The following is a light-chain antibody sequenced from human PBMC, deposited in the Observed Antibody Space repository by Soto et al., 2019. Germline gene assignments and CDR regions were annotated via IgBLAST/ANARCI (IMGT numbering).Light chain of an antibody. CDR1: QSINNY. V-gene: IGKV3-11*01. CDR3: QQRSSSPLT. CDR2: DAS. J-gene: IGKJ4*01. Sequence: EIVLTQSPATLSLSPGERATLSCRASQSINNYLAWYQQKPGQAPRLLIYDASNGATGIPARFRGSGSGTDFTLTISSLEPEDFAVYYCQQRSSSPLTFVGGTKVEIK.